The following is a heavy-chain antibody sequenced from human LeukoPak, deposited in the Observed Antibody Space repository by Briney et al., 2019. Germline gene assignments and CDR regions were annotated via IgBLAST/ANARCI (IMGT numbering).Heavy chain of an antibody. D-gene: IGHD2-8*01. V-gene: IGHV3-30*02. CDR3: SKKMPGNGDRLDY. CDR1: GFTFSKYG. Sequence: GGSLRLSCAASGFTFSKYGMHWVRQAPGKGLEWVAYMQSDANNETYGDSARGRFTISRDNSKNTLYLQMDSMKEEDTAVYYCSKKMPGNGDRLDYWGQGTLLTVSS. J-gene: IGHJ4*02. CDR2: MQSDANNE.